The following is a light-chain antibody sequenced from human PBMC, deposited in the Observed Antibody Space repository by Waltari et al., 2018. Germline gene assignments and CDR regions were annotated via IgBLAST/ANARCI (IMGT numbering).Light chain of an antibody. V-gene: IGKV1-5*03. CDR1: QSIRSW. CDR2: KAS. Sequence: IKITQSPSTLSAYVCCSVTFTCRARQSIRSWLAWYQQKPGKAPKLLIYKASSLQSGVPSRFSGSGSGTEFTLTISSLQPDDFATYYCQQHNSYSYTFGQGTKLEIK. J-gene: IGKJ2*01. CDR3: QQHNSYSYT.